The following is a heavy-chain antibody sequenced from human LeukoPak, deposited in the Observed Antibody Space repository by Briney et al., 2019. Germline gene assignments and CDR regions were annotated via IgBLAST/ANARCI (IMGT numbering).Heavy chain of an antibody. Sequence: GASVKVSCNASGYTFTSYYMHWVRQAPGQGLEWMGIINPSGGSTSYAQKFQGRVTMTRDASTSTVYMELSSLRSEDTAVYYCARGPLRFLEWQKDYYMDVWGKGTTVTVSS. V-gene: IGHV1-46*01. CDR2: INPSGGST. J-gene: IGHJ6*03. D-gene: IGHD3-3*01. CDR3: ARGPLRFLEWQKDYYMDV. CDR1: GYTFTSYY.